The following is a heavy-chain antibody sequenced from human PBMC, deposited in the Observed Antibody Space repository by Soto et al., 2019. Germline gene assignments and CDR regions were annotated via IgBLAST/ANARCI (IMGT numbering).Heavy chain of an antibody. Sequence: SVKVSCKASGVTFSSYAITWVRQAPGQGLEWMGGIIPIFGTANYAQKFQGRVTITADESTSTAYMELSSLRSEDTAVYYCARVKWDIVVVPAANPPYYFDYWGQGTLVTVSS. J-gene: IGHJ4*02. V-gene: IGHV1-69*13. CDR3: ARVKWDIVVVPAANPPYYFDY. D-gene: IGHD2-2*01. CDR2: IIPIFGTA. CDR1: GVTFSSYA.